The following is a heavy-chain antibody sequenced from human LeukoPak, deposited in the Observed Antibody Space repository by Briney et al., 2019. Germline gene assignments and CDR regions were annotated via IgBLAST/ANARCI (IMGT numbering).Heavy chain of an antibody. Sequence: SETLSLTCTVSGGSFSNSYWSWIRQPSGKGLEWIGRIHTSGSTNYNPSLNHRLTMSIDAPKNQISLRLSSVTAADTAIYYCVTXEGGYWGQGTLVTVSS. D-gene: IGHD3-16*01. V-gene: IGHV4-4*07. CDR1: GGSFSNSY. CDR3: VTXEGGY. J-gene: IGHJ4*02. CDR2: IHTSGST.